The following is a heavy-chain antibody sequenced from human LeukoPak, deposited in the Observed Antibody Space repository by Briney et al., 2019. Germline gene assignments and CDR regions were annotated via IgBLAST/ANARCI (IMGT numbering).Heavy chain of an antibody. CDR1: GGSISSSSYY. V-gene: IGHV4-39*01. CDR3: ARHFWSASRIPVGP. Sequence: SETLSLTCTVSGGSISSSSYYWGWIRQPPGKGLEWIGSIYYSGSTYYNPSLKSRVTISVDTSKNQFSLKLSSVTAADTAVYYCARHFWSASRIPVGPWGQGTLVTVPS. D-gene: IGHD3-3*01. CDR2: IYYSGST. J-gene: IGHJ5*02.